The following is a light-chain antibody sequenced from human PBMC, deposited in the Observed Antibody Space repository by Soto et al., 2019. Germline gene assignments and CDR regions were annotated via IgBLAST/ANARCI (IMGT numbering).Light chain of an antibody. J-gene: IGLJ2*01. CDR3: SSYTSSSTWV. CDR1: SSDVGSYNR. CDR2: EVS. V-gene: IGLV2-18*02. Sequence: QSVLTQPPSVSGSPGQSVTISCTGTSSDVGSYNRVSWYQQPPGTASKLMIYEVSNRPSGVPDRFSGSKSGNTASLTISGLQAEDEADYYCSSYTSSSTWVFGGGTQLTVL.